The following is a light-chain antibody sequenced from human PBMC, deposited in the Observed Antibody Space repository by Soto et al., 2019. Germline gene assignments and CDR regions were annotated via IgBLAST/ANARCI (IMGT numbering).Light chain of an antibody. CDR3: QQGSNWPPLS. CDR1: QSISNS. CDR2: DAS. J-gene: IGKJ4*01. Sequence: EIVLTQSPATLSLSPGERGTLSCRASQSISNSLAWYQQKPGQAPRLLIYDASTRATRIPARFSGSGSGTDFTLTISSLESEDFAVYYCQQGSNWPPLSFGGGTKVEIK. V-gene: IGKV3-11*01.